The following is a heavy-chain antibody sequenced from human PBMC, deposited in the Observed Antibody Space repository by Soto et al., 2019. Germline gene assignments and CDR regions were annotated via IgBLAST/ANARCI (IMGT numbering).Heavy chain of an antibody. V-gene: IGHV4-4*02. J-gene: IGHJ5*02. CDR3: AKSSEAAAGESGSLDP. CDR2: DYYDGST. D-gene: IGHD6-13*01. CDR1: GGSIRSLNW. Sequence: QVQLQESGPGLVKPSETLSLTCGVSGGSIRSLNWWGWVRQPPGKGLEWIAEDYYDGSTRYNPSLKCRVTISVDKSKNQFSLALRSETVAHTAVYYCAKSSEAAAGESGSLDPGGQGTIVGVSS.